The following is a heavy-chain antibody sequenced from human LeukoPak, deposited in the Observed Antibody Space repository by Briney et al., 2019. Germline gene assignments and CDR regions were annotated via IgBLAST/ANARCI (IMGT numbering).Heavy chain of an antibody. CDR3: ASAIVGATRWLAAFDI. D-gene: IGHD1-26*01. CDR2: ISYDGSNK. J-gene: IGHJ3*02. CDR1: GFTFSSYA. Sequence: PGGSLRLSCAASGFTFSSYAMHWVRQAPGKGLEWVAVISYDGSNKYYADSVKGRFTISRDNSKNTLYLQMNSLRAEDTAVYYCASAIVGATRWLAAFDIWGQGTMVTVSS. V-gene: IGHV3-30*04.